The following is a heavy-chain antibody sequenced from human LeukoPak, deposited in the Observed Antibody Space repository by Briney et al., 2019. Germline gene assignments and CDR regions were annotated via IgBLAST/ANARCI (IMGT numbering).Heavy chain of an antibody. CDR1: GYTFTGYY. Sequence: ASVKVSCKASGYTFTGYYMHWVRQAPGQGVEWMGWINPNSGGTNYAQKFQGRVTMTRDTSISTAYMELSRLRSDDTAVYYCARDIQTYSSGFDPWGQGTLVTVSS. CDR2: INPNSGGT. J-gene: IGHJ5*02. CDR3: ARDIQTYSSGFDP. D-gene: IGHD6-25*01. V-gene: IGHV1-2*02.